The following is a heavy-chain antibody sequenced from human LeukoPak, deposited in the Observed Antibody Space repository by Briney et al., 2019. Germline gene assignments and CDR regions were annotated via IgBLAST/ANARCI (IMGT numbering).Heavy chain of an antibody. D-gene: IGHD3-10*01. Sequence: GASVKVSCKVSGYTLTELSIHWVRQAPGQGLEWMGGFDREDGETIYAQKFQGRVIMTEDTSTDTAYMELRSLRSEDTALYYCATRPMMVRGVNYWFDPWGQGTLVTVSS. J-gene: IGHJ5*02. CDR3: ATRPMMVRGVNYWFDP. V-gene: IGHV1-24*01. CDR2: FDREDGET. CDR1: GYTLTELS.